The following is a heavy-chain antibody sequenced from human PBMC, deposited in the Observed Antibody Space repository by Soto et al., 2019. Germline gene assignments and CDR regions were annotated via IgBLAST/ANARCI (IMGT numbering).Heavy chain of an antibody. V-gene: IGHV3-7*01. Sequence: GSLRLSCAASGFTFSRYWMTWVRQSPGKGLEWVANIKQDGSEIYYVDSVKGRFTISRDNAENSLYLQMNSLRAEDTAVYYCARDPVCSGGSCYDYWGQGTLVTVAS. CDR3: ARDPVCSGGSCYDY. J-gene: IGHJ4*02. CDR2: IKQDGSEI. D-gene: IGHD2-15*01. CDR1: GFTFSRYW.